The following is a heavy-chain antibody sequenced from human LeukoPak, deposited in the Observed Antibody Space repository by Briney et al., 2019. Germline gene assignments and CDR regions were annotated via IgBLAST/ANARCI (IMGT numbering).Heavy chain of an antibody. V-gene: IGHV3-74*01. CDR2: INSDGSST. J-gene: IGHJ3*02. CDR1: GFTFSSYW. Sequence: GGSLRLSCAASGFTFSSYWMHWVRQAPGKGLVWVSRINSDGSSTSYAASVNGRFPISRDNAKNTLYLQMNSLRAEDTAVYYCARAFPAGAFDIWGQGTMVTVSS. CDR3: ARAFPAGAFDI.